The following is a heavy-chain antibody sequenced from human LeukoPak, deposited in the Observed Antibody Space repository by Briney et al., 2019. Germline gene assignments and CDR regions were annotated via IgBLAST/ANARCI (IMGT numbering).Heavy chain of an antibody. J-gene: IGHJ6*03. CDR1: GYTFTGYY. CDR3: ARTASGYYYYYMDV. Sequence: AASVKVSCKASGYTFTGYYMHWVRQAPGQGLEWMGGIIPIFGTANYAQKFQGRVTITADESTSTAYMELSSLRSEDTAVYYCARTASGYYYYYMDVWGKGTTVTISS. V-gene: IGHV1-69*13. D-gene: IGHD3-10*01. CDR2: IIPIFGTA.